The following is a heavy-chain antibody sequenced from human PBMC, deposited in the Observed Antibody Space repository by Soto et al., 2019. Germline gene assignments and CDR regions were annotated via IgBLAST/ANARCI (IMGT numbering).Heavy chain of an antibody. CDR2: ISAYNGNT. CDR3: ARDDPEVSPNGMDV. J-gene: IGHJ6*02. V-gene: IGHV1-18*04. D-gene: IGHD6-6*01. Sequence: ASVKVSCKASGYTFTCYGISWVRQAPGQGLEWMGWISAYNGNTNYAQKLQGRVTMTTDTSTSTAYMELRSLRSDDTAVYYCARDDPEVSPNGMDVWGQGTTVTVSS. CDR1: GYTFTCYG.